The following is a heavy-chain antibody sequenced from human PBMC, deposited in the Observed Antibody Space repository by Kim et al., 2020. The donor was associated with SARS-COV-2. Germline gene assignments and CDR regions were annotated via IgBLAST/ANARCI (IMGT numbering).Heavy chain of an antibody. J-gene: IGHJ3*02. CDR3: ARFSSGSYSDAFDI. Sequence: SETLSLTCAVSGGSISSSNWWSWVRQPPGKGLEWIGEIYHSGSTNYNPSLKSRVTISVDKSKNQFSLKLSSVTAADTAVYYCARFSSGSYSDAFDIWGQGTMVTVSS. D-gene: IGHD1-26*01. V-gene: IGHV4-4*02. CDR2: IYHSGST. CDR1: GGSISSSNW.